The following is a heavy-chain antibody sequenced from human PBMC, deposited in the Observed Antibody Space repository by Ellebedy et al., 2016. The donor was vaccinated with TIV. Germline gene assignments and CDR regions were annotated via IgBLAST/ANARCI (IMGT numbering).Heavy chain of an antibody. V-gene: IGHV1-69*13. CDR3: ASPYDFWSGYPNYYYYYMDV. D-gene: IGHD3-3*01. CDR1: GGTFSSYA. CDR2: IIPIFGTA. Sequence: SVKVSCXASGGTFSSYAISWVRQAPGQGLEWMGGIIPIFGTANYAQKFQGRVTITADESTSTAYMELSSLRSEDTAVYYCASPYDFWSGYPNYYYYYMDVWGKGTTVTVSS. J-gene: IGHJ6*03.